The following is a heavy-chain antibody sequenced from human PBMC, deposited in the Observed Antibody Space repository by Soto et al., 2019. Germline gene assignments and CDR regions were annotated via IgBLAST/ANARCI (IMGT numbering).Heavy chain of an antibody. CDR2: IYWDDDK. CDR1: GFSLSTSGVG. J-gene: IGHJ6*02. D-gene: IGHD3-3*01. V-gene: IGHV2-5*02. Sequence: QITLKESGPTLVKPTQTLTLTCTFSGFSLSTSGVGVGWIRQPPGKALEWLALIYWDDDKRYSPSLKSRLTITKDTSKNQVVLTMTNMDPVDTATYYCAHSGVSGVEWAGGYYSYGMDVWGQGTTVTVSS. CDR3: AHSGVSGVEWAGGYYSYGMDV.